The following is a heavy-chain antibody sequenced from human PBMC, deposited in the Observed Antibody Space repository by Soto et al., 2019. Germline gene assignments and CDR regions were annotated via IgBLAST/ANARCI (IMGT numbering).Heavy chain of an antibody. CDR3: ARYCSSTSCYSPFDH. CDR2: IYSGGST. J-gene: IGHJ4*02. Sequence: GGSLSLSCXASGFTVRSNYMSWVRQAPGKGLEWVSVIYSGGSTYYADSAKGRFTISRDNSKNTLYLQMNSLRAEDTAVYYCARYCSSTSCYSPFDHWGQGTLVTVSS. D-gene: IGHD2-2*01. CDR1: GFTVRSNY. V-gene: IGHV3-53*01.